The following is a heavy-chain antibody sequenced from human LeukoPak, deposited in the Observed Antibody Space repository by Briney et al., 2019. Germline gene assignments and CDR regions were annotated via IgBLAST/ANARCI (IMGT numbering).Heavy chain of an antibody. CDR2: INPNSGGT. J-gene: IGHJ4*02. D-gene: IGHD3-10*01. V-gene: IGHV1-2*02. CDR1: GYTFTGYY. Sequence: ASVKVSCRASGYTFTGYYMHWVRQAPGQGLEWMGWINPNSGGTNYAQKFQGRVTMTEDTSTDTAYMELSSLRSEDTAVYYCATALITMLLDYWGQGTLVTVSS. CDR3: ATALITMLLDY.